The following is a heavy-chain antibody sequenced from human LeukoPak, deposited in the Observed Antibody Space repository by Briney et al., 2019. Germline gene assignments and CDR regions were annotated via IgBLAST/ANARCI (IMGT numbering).Heavy chain of an antibody. J-gene: IGHJ5*02. CDR1: GFTFSSYW. D-gene: IGHD6-13*01. CDR2: ISSSSSTI. Sequence: GGSLRLSCAASGFTFSSYWMNWVRQAPGKGLEWVSCISSSSSTIYYADSVKGRFTISGDNAKNSLYLQMNSLRAEDTAVYYCARAAIAAAGIRHWFDPWGQGTLVTVSS. V-gene: IGHV3-48*01. CDR3: ARAAIAAAGIRHWFDP.